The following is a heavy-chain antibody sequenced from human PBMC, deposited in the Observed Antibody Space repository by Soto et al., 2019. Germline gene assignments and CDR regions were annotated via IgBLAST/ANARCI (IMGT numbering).Heavy chain of an antibody. CDR1: GGSISGGGHY. Sequence: QVQLQESGPGLVKSSQTLSLTCTVSGGSISGGGHYWSWIRQHPGKGLEWIGYIYYSGSTYYNPSLKSRITISVDTSKNQFSLKLSSVTAADTAVYYCVRGIGGYFHYWGQGSLVTVSS. J-gene: IGHJ4*02. CDR2: IYYSGST. D-gene: IGHD3-3*01. CDR3: VRGIGGYFHY. V-gene: IGHV4-31*03.